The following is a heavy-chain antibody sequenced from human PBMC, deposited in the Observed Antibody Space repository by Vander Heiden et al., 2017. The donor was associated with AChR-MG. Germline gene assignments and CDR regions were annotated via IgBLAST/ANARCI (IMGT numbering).Heavy chain of an antibody. D-gene: IGHD3-22*01. CDR3: ARVAPDDSSGYHEIDAFDI. CDR1: GFTFSSYS. Sequence: EVQLVESGGGLVQPGGSLRLSCAASGFTFSSYSMTWVRQAPGKGLEWVSYISSSSSTIYYADSVKGRFTISRDNAKNSLYLQMNSLRAEDTAVYYCARVAPDDSSGYHEIDAFDIWGQGTMVTVSS. J-gene: IGHJ3*02. V-gene: IGHV3-48*01. CDR2: ISSSSSTI.